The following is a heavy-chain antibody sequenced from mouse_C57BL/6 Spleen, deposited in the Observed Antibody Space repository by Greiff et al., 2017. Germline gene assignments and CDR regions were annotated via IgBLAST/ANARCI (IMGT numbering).Heavy chain of an antibody. J-gene: IGHJ3*01. V-gene: IGHV1-7*01. Sequence: LVESGAELAKPGASVKLSCKASGYTFTSYWMHWVKQRPGQGLEWIGYINPSSGYTKYNQKFKDKATLTADKSSSTAYMQLSSLTYEDSAVYYCARGDDGYFPWFAYWGQGTLVTVSA. CDR1: GYTFTSYW. CDR3: ARGDDGYFPWFAY. D-gene: IGHD2-3*01. CDR2: INPSSGYT.